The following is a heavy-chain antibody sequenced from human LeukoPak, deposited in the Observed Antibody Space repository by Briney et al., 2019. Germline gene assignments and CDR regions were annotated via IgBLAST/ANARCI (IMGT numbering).Heavy chain of an antibody. CDR1: GYSISSGYY. V-gene: IGHV4-38-2*02. J-gene: IGHJ5*02. CDR2: IYHSGST. CDR3: AREIASTDYYGSGRTHRWFDP. Sequence: SETLSLTCTVSGYSISSGYYWGWIRQPPGKGLEWIGSIYHSGSTYYNPSLKSRVTISVDTSKNQFSLKLSSVTAADTAVYYCAREIASTDYYGSGRTHRWFDPWGQGTLVTVSS. D-gene: IGHD3-10*01.